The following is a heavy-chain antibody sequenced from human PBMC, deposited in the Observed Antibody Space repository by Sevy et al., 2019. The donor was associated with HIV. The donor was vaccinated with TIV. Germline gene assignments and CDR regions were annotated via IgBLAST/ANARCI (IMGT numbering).Heavy chain of an antibody. D-gene: IGHD1-26*01. J-gene: IGHJ4*02. CDR2: IYYNGHI. CDR3: AGENAWGRGYS. V-gene: IGHV4-59*08. CDR1: GGSITSLY. Sequence: PSETLSLTCTVSGGSITSLYWNWIRQPPGKGLEWIANIYYNGHINYNPSLKSRVTLSLDTSKNQFSLRLSSVTDADTAMYYCAGENAWGRGYSWGQGTLVTVSS.